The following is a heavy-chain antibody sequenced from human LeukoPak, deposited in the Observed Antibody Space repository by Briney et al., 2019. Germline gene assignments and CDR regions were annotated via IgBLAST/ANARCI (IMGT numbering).Heavy chain of an antibody. CDR3: ARQSSPFYFVDY. Sequence: SETLSLTCSVSGGSISINSYYWDWIRQSPGKGLEWLGSLYFRGNTYYNPSLKSRVSMSVDTSKNQFSLRLKSVTAADTAVYFCARQSSPFYFVDYWGQGIPVTVSS. CDR1: GGSISINSYY. V-gene: IGHV4-39*07. J-gene: IGHJ4*02. CDR2: LYFRGNT. D-gene: IGHD2/OR15-2a*01.